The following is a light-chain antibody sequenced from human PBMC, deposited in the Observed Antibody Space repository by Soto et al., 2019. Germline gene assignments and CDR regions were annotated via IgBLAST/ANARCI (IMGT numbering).Light chain of an antibody. CDR3: QQSYSSPPT. CDR1: QSISNH. Sequence: DIQRAQSPSTLSASVGDRVIIACRSSQSISNHLNWYQQKPGKAPKLLIFAASSLQSGVPSRFSGSRSGPDFTLTISSLQPEDFATYYCQQSYSSPPTFGQGTKVDI. V-gene: IGKV1-39*01. J-gene: IGKJ1*01. CDR2: AAS.